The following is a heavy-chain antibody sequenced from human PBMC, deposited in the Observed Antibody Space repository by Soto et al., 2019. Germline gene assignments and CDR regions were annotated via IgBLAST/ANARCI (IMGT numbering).Heavy chain of an antibody. CDR1: GFNFRSYA. Sequence: TGGSQRLSCTASGFNFRSYAIHRVCQAPGKGLEWVAVISYDGSNKYYADSVKGRFTISRDNSKNTLYLQMNSLRAKDTAIYYCARGPSSLTRFDYWGQGTLVTVSS. J-gene: IGHJ4*02. V-gene: IGHV3-30-3*01. CDR2: ISYDGSNK. D-gene: IGHD2-2*01. CDR3: ARGPSSLTRFDY.